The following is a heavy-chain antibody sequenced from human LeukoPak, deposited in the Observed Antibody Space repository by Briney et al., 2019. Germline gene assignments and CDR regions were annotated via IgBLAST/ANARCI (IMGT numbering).Heavy chain of an antibody. Sequence: GGSLRLSCAASGFTFSDSYMSWIRQAPGQGLEWVSYISGSSRYTNYADSVKGRFTISRDNAKNSLYLQMNSLRAEDTAVYYCVKDRTGTYTLDYWGQGTLVTVSS. J-gene: IGHJ4*02. V-gene: IGHV3-11*06. CDR1: GFTFSDSY. CDR2: ISGSSRYT. D-gene: IGHD3-10*01. CDR3: VKDRTGTYTLDY.